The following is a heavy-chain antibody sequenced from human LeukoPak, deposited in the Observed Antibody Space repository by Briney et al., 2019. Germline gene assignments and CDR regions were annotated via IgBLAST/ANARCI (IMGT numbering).Heavy chain of an antibody. CDR2: ISGSGGST. J-gene: IGHJ3*01. CDR3: AKVYYDSSGYVY. CDR1: GFTVSSNY. D-gene: IGHD3-22*01. Sequence: SGGSLRLSCAASGFTVSSNYMSWVRQAPGKGLEWVSAISGSGGSTYYADSVKGRFTISRDNSKNTLYLQMNSLRAEDTAVYYCAKVYYDSSGYVYWGQGTMVTVSS. V-gene: IGHV3-23*01.